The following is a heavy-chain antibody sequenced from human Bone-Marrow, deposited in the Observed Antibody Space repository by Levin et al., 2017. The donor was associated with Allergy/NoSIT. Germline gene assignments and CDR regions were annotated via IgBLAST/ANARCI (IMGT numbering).Heavy chain of an antibody. CDR1: GDSISSGTYY. J-gene: IGHJ4*02. CDR3: AREGGWTTVTTGALDY. V-gene: IGHV4-31*03. D-gene: IGHD4-17*01. CDR2: IYYSGTT. Sequence: SETLSLTCTVSGDSISSGTYYWSWIRQPPGTDLEWIGYIYYSGTTYYNPSLKSRLTISVETSQNQFSLKLSSVTAADTAVYYCAREGGWTTVTTGALDYWGQGTLVTVSS.